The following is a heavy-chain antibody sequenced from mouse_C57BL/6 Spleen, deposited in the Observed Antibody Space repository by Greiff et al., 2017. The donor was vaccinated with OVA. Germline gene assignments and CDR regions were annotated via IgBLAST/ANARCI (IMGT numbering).Heavy chain of an antibody. D-gene: IGHD2-1*01. V-gene: IGHV10-1*01. CDR2: IRSKSNNYAT. J-gene: IGHJ4*01. CDR1: GFSFNTYA. Sequence: DVKLVESGGGLVQPKGSLKLSCAASGFSFNTYAMNWVRQAPGKGLEWVARIRSKSNNYATYYADSVKDRFTISRDDSESMLYLQMNNLKTEDTAMYYCVRHDGGNYKAMDYWGQGTSVTVSS. CDR3: VRHDGGNYKAMDY.